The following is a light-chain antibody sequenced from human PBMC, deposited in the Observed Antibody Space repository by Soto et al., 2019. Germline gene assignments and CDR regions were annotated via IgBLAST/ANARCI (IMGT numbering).Light chain of an antibody. Sequence: QSVLTQPASVSGSPGQSITISCTGTSSDVGGYKYVSWYQRHPGKAPKLMIYDVTNRPSGVSNRFSGSKSGNTASLTISGLQAEDEADYYCSSYTSSSSVTFGGGTQLTVL. J-gene: IGLJ2*01. CDR1: SSDVGGYKY. CDR2: DVT. V-gene: IGLV2-14*01. CDR3: SSYTSSSSVT.